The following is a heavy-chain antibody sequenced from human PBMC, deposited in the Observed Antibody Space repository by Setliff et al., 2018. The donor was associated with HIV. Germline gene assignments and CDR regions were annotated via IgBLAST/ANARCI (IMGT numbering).Heavy chain of an antibody. V-gene: IGHV1-46*01. CDR2: INPSGGRT. CDR3: VLYSTGASRFDY. J-gene: IGHJ4*02. Sequence: GASVKVSCKASGYTFTNYYIHWVRQAPGQGLEWMGLINPSGGRTSYAQKFQGRLTMTRDTSISTAYMELSRLRSDDTALYYCVLYSTGASRFDYWGQGTLVTVSS. D-gene: IGHD2-8*01. CDR1: GYTFTNYY.